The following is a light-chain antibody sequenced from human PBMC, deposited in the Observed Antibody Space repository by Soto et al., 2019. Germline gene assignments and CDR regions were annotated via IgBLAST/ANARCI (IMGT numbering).Light chain of an antibody. CDR2: EVS. J-gene: IGLJ3*02. V-gene: IGLV2-14*01. Sequence: QSALTQPASVSGSPGQSITISCTGTSNDVGGYNFVSWYQQHPGKAPKLMIYEVSDRPSGVSNRLSGSKSGNSASLTISGLQAEDEADYYCGSYTTSSTWVFGGGTKVTVL. CDR1: SNDVGGYNF. CDR3: GSYTTSSTWV.